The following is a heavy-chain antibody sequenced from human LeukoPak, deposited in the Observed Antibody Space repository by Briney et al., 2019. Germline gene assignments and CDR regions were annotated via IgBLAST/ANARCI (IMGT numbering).Heavy chain of an antibody. CDR1: GFTFTSSA. D-gene: IGHD4-17*01. CDR3: AAKSHGNYYYGMDV. V-gene: IGHV1-58*01. J-gene: IGHJ6*02. CDR2: IVVGSGNT. Sequence: ASVKVSCKASGFTFTSSAVQWVRQARGQRLEWIGWIVVGSGNTNYAQKFQERVTITWDMSTSTAYMELSSLRSEDTAVYYCAAKSHGNYYYGMDVWGQGTTVTVSS.